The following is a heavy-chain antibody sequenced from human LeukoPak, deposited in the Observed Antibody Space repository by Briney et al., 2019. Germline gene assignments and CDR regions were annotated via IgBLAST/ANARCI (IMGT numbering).Heavy chain of an antibody. CDR3: ARAGIAARRNWFDP. Sequence: PSETLSLTCAVYGGSFSGYYWSWIRQPPGKGLECVGEINHSGSTNYKPSLKNRVTISVDTSKNQFSLKLSSVTAADTAVYYCARAGIAARRNWFDPWGQGTLVTVSS. D-gene: IGHD6-6*01. CDR1: GGSFSGYY. V-gene: IGHV4-34*01. J-gene: IGHJ5*02. CDR2: INHSGST.